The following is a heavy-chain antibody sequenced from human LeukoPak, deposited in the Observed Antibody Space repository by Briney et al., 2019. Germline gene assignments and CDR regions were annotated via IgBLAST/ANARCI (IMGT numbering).Heavy chain of an antibody. CDR2: INPNNGGT. CDR1: GYTLTGYY. CDR3: ARAGFGYLTASYFDY. V-gene: IGHV1-2*02. D-gene: IGHD3-9*01. J-gene: IGHJ4*02. Sequence: ASVKVSCKASGYTLTGYYMHWVRQAPGQGLEWMGWINPNNGGTNYAREFQGRVTMTRDTSISTAYMELSRLRSDDTAMYYCARAGFGYLTASYFDYWGQGTLVTVSS.